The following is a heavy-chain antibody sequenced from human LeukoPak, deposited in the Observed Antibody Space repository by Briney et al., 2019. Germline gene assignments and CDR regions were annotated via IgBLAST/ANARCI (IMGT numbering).Heavy chain of an antibody. Sequence: PGGSLRLSCAASGFTFSDSWMSWVRQAPGKGLEWVANMNQDGSAKGYVDSVKGRFTISRDNARNSLYLQMSSLRPEDTAVYYCARGQYCSSTSCWRFDYWGQGAQVTVSS. J-gene: IGHJ4*02. CDR1: GFTFSDSW. CDR2: MNQDGSAK. D-gene: IGHD2-2*01. CDR3: ARGQYCSSTSCWRFDY. V-gene: IGHV3-7*01.